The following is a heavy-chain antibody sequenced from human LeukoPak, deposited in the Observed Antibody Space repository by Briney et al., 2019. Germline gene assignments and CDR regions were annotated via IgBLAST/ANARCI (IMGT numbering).Heavy chain of an antibody. CDR3: ARDRGGLTYGMDV. V-gene: IGHV3-33*01. D-gene: IGHD2-15*01. CDR1: GFTFSSYG. CDR2: IWYDGSNK. J-gene: IGHJ6*02. Sequence: PGGSLRLSCAASGFTFSSYGMHWVRQAPGKGLEWVAVIWYDGSNKYYADSVKGRFTISRDNSKNTLYLQMNSLRAEDTAVYYCARDRGGLTYGMDVWGQGTTVTVSS.